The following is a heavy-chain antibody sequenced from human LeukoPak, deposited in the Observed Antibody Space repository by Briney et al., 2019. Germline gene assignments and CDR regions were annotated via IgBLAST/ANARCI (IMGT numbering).Heavy chain of an antibody. J-gene: IGHJ4*02. Sequence: GGSLRPSCAASGFNFSNFAMSWVRQAPGKGPEWVSAISGSGGSTYYADSVKGRFTISRDNSKNTLYLQMSSLRAEDTAVYYCAKDLVVRGVDYWGQGTLVTVSS. CDR3: AKDLVVRGVDY. V-gene: IGHV3-23*01. D-gene: IGHD3-10*01. CDR2: ISGSGGST. CDR1: GFNFSNFA.